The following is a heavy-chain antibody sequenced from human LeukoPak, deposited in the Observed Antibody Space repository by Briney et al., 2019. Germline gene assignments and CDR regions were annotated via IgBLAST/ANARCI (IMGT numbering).Heavy chain of an antibody. CDR1: GGTFSSYA. V-gene: IGHV1-69*05. Sequence: ASVKVSCKASGGTFSSYAISWVRQAPGQGLEWMGRIITIFGTANYAQKFQGRVTITTDESTSTAYMELSSLRSEDTAVYYCARGGGPYCGGDCYRDWGQGTLVTVSS. J-gene: IGHJ4*02. CDR2: IITIFGTA. CDR3: ARGGGPYCGGDCYRD. D-gene: IGHD2-21*01.